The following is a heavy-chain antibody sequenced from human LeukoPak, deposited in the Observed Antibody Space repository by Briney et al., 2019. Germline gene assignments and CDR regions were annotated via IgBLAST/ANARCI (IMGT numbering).Heavy chain of an antibody. CDR3: ARDTAMVTYWFDP. V-gene: IGHV1-2*02. CDR2: INPNSGGT. CDR1: GCXFTGYY. D-gene: IGHD5-18*01. Sequence: GASVKVSCKASGCXFTGYYMHWVRQAPGQGLEWMGWINPNSGGTNYAQKFQGRVTMTRDTSISTAYMELSRLRSDDTAVYYCARDTAMVTYWFDPWGQGTLVTVSS. J-gene: IGHJ5*02.